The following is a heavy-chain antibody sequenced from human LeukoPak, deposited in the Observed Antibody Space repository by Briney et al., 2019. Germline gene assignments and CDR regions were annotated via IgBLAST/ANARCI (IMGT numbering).Heavy chain of an antibody. J-gene: IGHJ4*02. V-gene: IGHV3-74*03. CDR1: GFTFSRYW. D-gene: IGHD7-27*01. CDR2: INSDWCSI. Sequence: GGSLRLSCVASGFTFSRYWMHWVRQAPGKGLVWVSRINSDWCSITYADSLKGRFTISRDNAKNTLYLQMTSLRVEDTAVYYCGRGSGVADYWGQGALVTVSS. CDR3: GRGSGVADY.